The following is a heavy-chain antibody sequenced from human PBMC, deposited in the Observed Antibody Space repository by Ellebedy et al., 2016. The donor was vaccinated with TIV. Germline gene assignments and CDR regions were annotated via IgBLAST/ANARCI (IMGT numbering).Heavy chain of an antibody. J-gene: IGHJ4*02. CDR2: IIPIFGTA. V-gene: IGHV1-69*13. CDR1: GGTFSSYA. D-gene: IGHD2-2*01. CDR3: ARGARPVVPDASDY. Sequence: ASVKVSCKASGGTFSSYAISWVRQAPGQGLEWMGGIIPIFGTANYAQKFQGRVTITADESTSTAYMELSSLRSEDTAVYYCARGARPVVPDASDYWGQGTLVTVSS.